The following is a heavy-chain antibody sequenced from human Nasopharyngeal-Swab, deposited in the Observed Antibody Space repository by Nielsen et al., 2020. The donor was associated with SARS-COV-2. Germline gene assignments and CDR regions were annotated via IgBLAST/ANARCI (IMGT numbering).Heavy chain of an antibody. CDR3: ARDVNWNDGAYYFDY. Sequence: GESLKIFYAASGFTFSSYSMNWVRQAPGKGLEWVSSISSSSSYIYYADSVKGRFTISRDNAKNSLYLQMNSLRAEDTAVYYCARDVNWNDGAYYFDYWGQGTLVTVSS. CDR1: GFTFSSYS. CDR2: ISSSSSYI. V-gene: IGHV3-21*01. D-gene: IGHD1-1*01. J-gene: IGHJ4*02.